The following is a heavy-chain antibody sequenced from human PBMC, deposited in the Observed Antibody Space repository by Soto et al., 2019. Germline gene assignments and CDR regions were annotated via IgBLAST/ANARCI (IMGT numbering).Heavy chain of an antibody. CDR1: GGSISSGGYY. Sequence: QVQLQESGPGLVKPSQTLSLTCTVSGGSISSGGYYWSWIRQHPGKGLEWIGYIYYSGSTYYNPPLKSPGTISVDTSKHQFSLKLSSVTAADTAVSYCARDRGRELANWFDPWGQGTLVTVSS. CDR3: ARDRGRELANWFDP. D-gene: IGHD1-26*01. V-gene: IGHV4-31*01. J-gene: IGHJ5*02. CDR2: IYYSGST.